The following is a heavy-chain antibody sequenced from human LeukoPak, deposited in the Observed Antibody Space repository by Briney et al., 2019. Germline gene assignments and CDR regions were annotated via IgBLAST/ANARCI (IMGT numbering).Heavy chain of an antibody. V-gene: IGHV3-23*01. J-gene: IGHJ4*02. Sequence: GGSLRLSCAASGFTFSSYAMSWVRQAPGKGLEWVSAISGSGGSTYYADSVKGRFTISRDNSKNTLYLQMNSLRAEDTAVYYCARGGGIYGYGRYYFDYWGQGTLVTVSS. D-gene: IGHD5-18*01. CDR2: ISGSGGST. CDR1: GFTFSSYA. CDR3: ARGGGIYGYGRYYFDY.